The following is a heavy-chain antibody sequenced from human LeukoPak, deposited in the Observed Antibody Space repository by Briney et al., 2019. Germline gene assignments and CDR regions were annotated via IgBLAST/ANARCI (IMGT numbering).Heavy chain of an antibody. D-gene: IGHD3-9*01. V-gene: IGHV3-21*01. CDR3: ARDPHYDILTGYSYGMDV. CDR2: ISSSSSYI. J-gene: IGHJ6*02. Sequence: GGSLRLSCAASGFTFDGYGMNWVRQAPGKGLEWVSSISSSSSYIYYADSVKGRFTISRDNAKNSLYLQMSSLRAEDTAVYYCARDPHYDILTGYSYGMDVWGQGTTVTVSS. CDR1: GFTFDGYG.